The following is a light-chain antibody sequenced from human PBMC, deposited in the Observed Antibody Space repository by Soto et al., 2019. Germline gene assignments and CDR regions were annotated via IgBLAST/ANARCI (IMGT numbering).Light chain of an antibody. CDR2: GAS. Sequence: EIVMTQSPDTLSVSPGERATLSCRASQSVSSNLAWYQQKPGQAPRLLIFGASTRATGIPARFSGSGSGTEFTLTISSLQSEDFAVYYCQQYGSPSGTFGQGTKVEIK. CDR1: QSVSSN. CDR3: QQYGSPSGT. J-gene: IGKJ1*01. V-gene: IGKV3-15*01.